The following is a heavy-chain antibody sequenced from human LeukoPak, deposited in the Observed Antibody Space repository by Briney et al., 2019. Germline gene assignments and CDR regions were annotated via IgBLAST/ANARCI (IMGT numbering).Heavy chain of an antibody. D-gene: IGHD1-1*01. J-gene: IGHJ6*03. Sequence: SETLSLTCADYGGSFSGYSWSWIRQPPGKGLEWIGEIDHSGRSNYSPSLKSRVTISADTSKSQFSLRLGSVTAADTAMYYCAKSHINTNYYYMDVWGKGTTVTV. CDR3: AKSHINTNYYYMDV. CDR2: IDHSGRS. V-gene: IGHV4-34*01. CDR1: GGSFSGYS.